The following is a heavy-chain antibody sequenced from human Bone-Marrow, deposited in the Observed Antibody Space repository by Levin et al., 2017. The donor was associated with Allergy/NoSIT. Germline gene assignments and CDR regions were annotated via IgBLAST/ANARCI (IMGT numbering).Heavy chain of an antibody. CDR1: GESISSSGFY. V-gene: IGHV4-31*02. Sequence: SQTLSLTCTVSGESISSSGFYWTWIRQYPGKGLEWIGHIYYPGNTSYNPSLKSRVSISEDRSKNQFSLKLDSVTAADTAVYYCARESVYYGSGSWIDCWGQGTLVTVSS. J-gene: IGHJ4*02. D-gene: IGHD3-10*01. CDR3: ARESVYYGSGSWIDC. CDR2: IYYPGNT.